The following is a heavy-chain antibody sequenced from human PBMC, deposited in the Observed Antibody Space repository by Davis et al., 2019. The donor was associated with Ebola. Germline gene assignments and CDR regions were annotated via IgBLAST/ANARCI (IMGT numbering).Heavy chain of an antibody. D-gene: IGHD3-16*01. V-gene: IGHV4-34*08. J-gene: IGHJ4*02. Sequence: PGGSLRLSCTASGFTFSSYAMSWVRQAPGKGLEWIGEINHSGSTNYNPSLKSRVTMSVDTSKNQFSLKLSSVTAADTAVYYCAGGGDYDDYWGQGTLVTVSS. CDR3: AGGGDYDDY. CDR1: GFTFSSYA. CDR2: INHSGST.